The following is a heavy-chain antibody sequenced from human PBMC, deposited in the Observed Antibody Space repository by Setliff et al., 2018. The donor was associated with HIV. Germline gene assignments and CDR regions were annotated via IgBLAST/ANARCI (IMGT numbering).Heavy chain of an antibody. Sequence: GGSLRLSCEASGFMFGTNWMSWVRQAPGKGPEWLANINQDGSDKYYVDSVKGRFTISRDNAKNSLYLQMNSLRAEDTAVYYCARDPYPYADYGDWYFDLWGRGTLVTVSS. V-gene: IGHV3-7*01. CDR2: INQDGSDK. CDR3: ARDPYPYADYGDWYFDL. D-gene: IGHD4-17*01. CDR1: GFMFGTNW. J-gene: IGHJ2*01.